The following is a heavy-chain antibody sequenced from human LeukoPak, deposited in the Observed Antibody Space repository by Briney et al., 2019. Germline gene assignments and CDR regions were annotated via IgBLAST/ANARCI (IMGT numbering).Heavy chain of an antibody. J-gene: IGHJ3*02. V-gene: IGHV3-23*01. CDR1: GFTFSSYA. CDR3: EKDLRAGYDFWSGYYAFDI. D-gene: IGHD3-3*01. CDR2: VSCSGGST. Sequence: GGSLRLSCAASGFTFSSYAMSWVPQAPGKGLECGSAVSCSGGSTYYADSVKGRFTISRDNSKNTLYMQMNSLRAEDTAVYYCEKDLRAGYDFWSGYYAFDIWGQGTMVTVSS.